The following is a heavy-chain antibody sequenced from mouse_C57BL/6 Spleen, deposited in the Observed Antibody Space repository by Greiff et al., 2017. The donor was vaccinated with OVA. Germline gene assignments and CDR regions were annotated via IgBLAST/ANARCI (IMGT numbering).Heavy chain of an antibody. V-gene: IGHV5-17*01. CDR3: ARNDYDAMDY. CDR1: GFTFSDYG. J-gene: IGHJ4*01. CDR2: ISSGSSTI. Sequence: EVNLVESGGGLVKPGGSLKLSCAASGFTFSDYGMHWVRQAPEKGLEWVAYISSGSSTIYYADTVKGRFTISRDNAKNTLFLQMTSLRSEDTAMYYCARNDYDAMDYWGQGTSVTVSS.